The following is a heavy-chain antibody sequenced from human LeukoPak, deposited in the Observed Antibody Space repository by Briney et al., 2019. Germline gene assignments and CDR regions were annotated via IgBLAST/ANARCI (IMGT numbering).Heavy chain of an antibody. CDR1: GFTFSSYG. V-gene: IGHV3-30*02. CDR2: IRYDGSKK. CDR3: AKDGVVGATINFDYFDY. J-gene: IGHJ4*02. Sequence: GGSLRLSCAASGFTFSSYGMHWVRQAPGKGLEWVTFIRYDGSKKYYADSVKGRFTISRDNSKNTLYLQMNSLRAEDTAVYYCAKDGVVGATINFDYFDYWGQGTLVTVSS. D-gene: IGHD1-26*01.